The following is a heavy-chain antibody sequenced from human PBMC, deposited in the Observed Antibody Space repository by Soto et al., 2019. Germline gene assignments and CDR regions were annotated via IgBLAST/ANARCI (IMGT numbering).Heavy chain of an antibody. CDR1: GGTFSSYA. CDR2: IIPIFGTA. J-gene: IGHJ3*02. D-gene: IGHD6-6*01. Sequence: ASVKVSCKASGGTFSSYAISWVRQAPGQGLEWMGGIIPIFGTANYAQKSQGQVPITADESTSTAYMELSSLRSEDTAVYYCARVINSSSSVSDAFDIWGQGTMVTVSS. CDR3: ARVINSSSSVSDAFDI. V-gene: IGHV1-69*13.